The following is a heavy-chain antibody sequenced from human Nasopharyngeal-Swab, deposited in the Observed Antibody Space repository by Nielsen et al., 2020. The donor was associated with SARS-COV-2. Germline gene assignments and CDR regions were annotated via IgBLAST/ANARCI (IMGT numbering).Heavy chain of an antibody. CDR1: GFTFSSYW. J-gene: IGHJ4*02. CDR3: AGGNSADH. Sequence: GESLKISCAASGFTFSSYWMSWVRQAPGKGLEWLANIKEDGSEKYYVDSVKGRFTISRDNAKNSLYLQMNSLRAEDTAVYYCAGGNSADHWGQGTLVTVSS. D-gene: IGHD4-23*01. CDR2: IKEDGSEK. V-gene: IGHV3-7*03.